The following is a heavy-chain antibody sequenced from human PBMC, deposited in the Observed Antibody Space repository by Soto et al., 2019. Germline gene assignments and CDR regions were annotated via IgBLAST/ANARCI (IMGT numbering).Heavy chain of an antibody. V-gene: IGHV3-48*03. CDR1: GYTFNSHE. J-gene: IGHJ4*02. D-gene: IGHD3-16*01. CDR3: ARGGSH. CDR2: IRGSGTT. Sequence: GGSLRLSCVASGYTFNSHEMNWVRQAPGKGLEWISSIRGSGTTNYAESVKGRFTISRDNAHKSLFLEMKDLRVEDTAVYYCARGGSHWGQGTLVTVSS.